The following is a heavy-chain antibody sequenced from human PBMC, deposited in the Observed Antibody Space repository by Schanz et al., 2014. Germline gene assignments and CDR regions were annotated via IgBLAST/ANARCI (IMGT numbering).Heavy chain of an antibody. CDR1: GFTFTNYA. CDR2: ISGSGVTI. CDR3: ARGREVVAKSFDV. D-gene: IGHD3-22*01. V-gene: IGHV3-48*01. J-gene: IGHJ3*01. Sequence: VQLVESGGGVVQPGRSLRLSCAASGFTFTNYAMTWVRQAPGKGLEWVSVISGSGVTIYYADSVRGRFTISRDNAKNSLYLQMNSLRAEDTGVYYCARGREVVAKSFDVWGQGTMVTVSS.